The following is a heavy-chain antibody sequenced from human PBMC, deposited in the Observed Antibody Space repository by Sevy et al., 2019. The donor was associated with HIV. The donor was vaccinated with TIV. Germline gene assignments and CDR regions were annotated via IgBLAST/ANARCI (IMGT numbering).Heavy chain of an antibody. CDR1: GYTLIEFS. CDR3: ATGLPGEYVDCSSCYSDYFAY. Sequence: ASVKVSCKVSGYTLIEFSMHWVRQAPGKGLEWMGGFDPEDGETIYAQRFHGRVTMTEDTSTDTAYMELSSLRSEDTAVYYCATGLPGEYVDCSSCYSDYFAYWGQGTLVTVSS. J-gene: IGHJ4*02. D-gene: IGHD2-15*01. CDR2: FDPEDGET. V-gene: IGHV1-24*01.